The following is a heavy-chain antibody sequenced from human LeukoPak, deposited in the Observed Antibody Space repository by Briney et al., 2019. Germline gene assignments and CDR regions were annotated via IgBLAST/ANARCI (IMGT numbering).Heavy chain of an antibody. D-gene: IGHD6-19*01. CDR1: GFTFSNYA. J-gene: IGHJ4*02. CDR3: AKDKYSSGWYFFDY. V-gene: IGHV3-23*01. Sequence: GGSLRLSCAASGFTFSNYAMTWVRQAPGKRLEWVSAISGSGSTTYYGDSVKGRFTISRDNSKNTLYLQMNSLRAEDTAVYYCAKDKYSSGWYFFDYWGQGSLVTVSS. CDR2: ISGSGSTT.